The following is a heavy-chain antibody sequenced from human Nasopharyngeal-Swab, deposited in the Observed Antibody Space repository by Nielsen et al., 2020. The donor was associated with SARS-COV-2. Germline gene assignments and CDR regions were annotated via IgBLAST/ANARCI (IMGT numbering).Heavy chain of an antibody. CDR1: GFTFSGYW. V-gene: IGHV3-7*03. J-gene: IGHJ4*02. Sequence: GESLKISCAASGFTFSGYWMSWVRQVPGKGLEWVANIKQDASEMYYVDSVKGRFTISRDNAKNSLYLQMNSLRAEDTAVYYCAKRFSPKWGQGTLVTVSS. CDR3: AKRFSPK. CDR2: IKQDASEM. D-gene: IGHD3-10*01.